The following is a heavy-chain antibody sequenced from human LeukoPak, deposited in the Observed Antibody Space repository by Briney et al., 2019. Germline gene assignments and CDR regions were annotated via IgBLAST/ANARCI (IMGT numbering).Heavy chain of an antibody. CDR1: GGPISSGPY. J-gene: IGHJ6*03. Sequence: PSQTLSLTCSVSGGPISSGPYWSWIRQSPGQGLEWIGYIWPSGSTNYNPSLKSRVTISVDTSKNQFSLKLSSVTAADTAVYYCARRIDDTLTGPPGCYYYMDVWGKGTTVTVSS. CDR3: ARRIDDTLTGPPGCYYYMDV. D-gene: IGHD3-9*01. V-gene: IGHV4-30-2*06. CDR2: IWPSGST.